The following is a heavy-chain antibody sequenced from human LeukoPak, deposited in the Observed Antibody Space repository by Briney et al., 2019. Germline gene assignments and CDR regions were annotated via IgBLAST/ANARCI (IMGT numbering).Heavy chain of an antibody. CDR2: ISNSGSST. CDR3: ARESGTGYDQLDY. Sequence: GGSLRLSCAASGFTFSTYAMSWVRQAPGKGLEWVSGISNSGSSTYYADSVKGRFTISRDKSRNTLYLQMNSLRADDTAVYYCARESGTGYDQLDYWGQGTLVTASS. D-gene: IGHD5-12*01. V-gene: IGHV3-23*01. CDR1: GFTFSTYA. J-gene: IGHJ4*02.